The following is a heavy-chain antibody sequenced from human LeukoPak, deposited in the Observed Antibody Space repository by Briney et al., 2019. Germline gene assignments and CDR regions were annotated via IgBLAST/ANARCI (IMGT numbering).Heavy chain of an antibody. V-gene: IGHV1-18*01. CDR3: ARDLVDGVGAPGAY. D-gene: IGHD1-26*01. Sequence: ASVKVSCKASGYTLTTYGMSWVRQAHGQGLEWMGWINTYNGNTNYAQKLQGRVTITTDTSTSTAYMELRSLRSDDTAVFYCARDLVDGVGAPGAYWGQGALVTVSS. J-gene: IGHJ4*02. CDR1: GYTLTTYG. CDR2: INTYNGNT.